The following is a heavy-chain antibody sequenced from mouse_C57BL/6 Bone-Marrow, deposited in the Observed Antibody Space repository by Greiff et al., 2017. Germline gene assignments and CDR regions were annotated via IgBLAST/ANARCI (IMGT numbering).Heavy chain of an antibody. Sequence: EVKLVESGGDLVKPGGSLKLSCAASGFTFSSYGMSWVRQTPDKRLEWVATISSGGSYTYYPDSVKGRFTISRDNAKNTLYLQMSSLKSEDTAMYYCARRDGYSERWAYWGQGTLVTVSA. D-gene: IGHD2-3*01. V-gene: IGHV5-6*02. CDR1: GFTFSSYG. CDR2: ISSGGSYT. J-gene: IGHJ3*01. CDR3: ARRDGYSERWAY.